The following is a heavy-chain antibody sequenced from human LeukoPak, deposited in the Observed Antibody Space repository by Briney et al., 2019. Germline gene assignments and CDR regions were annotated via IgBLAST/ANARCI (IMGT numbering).Heavy chain of an antibody. Sequence: PSETLSLTCAVYGGSFSGYYWSWIRQPPGKGLEWIGEINHSGSTNYNPSLKSRVTISVDTSKNQFSLKLSSVTAADTAVYYCASGGYSGYDSPAFDYWGQGTLDTVSS. J-gene: IGHJ4*02. CDR1: GGSFSGYY. CDR3: ASGGYSGYDSPAFDY. V-gene: IGHV4-34*01. D-gene: IGHD5-12*01. CDR2: INHSGST.